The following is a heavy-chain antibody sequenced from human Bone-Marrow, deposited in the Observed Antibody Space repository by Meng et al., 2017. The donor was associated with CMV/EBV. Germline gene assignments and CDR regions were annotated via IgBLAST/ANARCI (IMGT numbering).Heavy chain of an antibody. Sequence: ESLSLSCAVYGGSFGGYYWSWIRQPPGKGLEWIGEINHSGSTNYNPSLKSGVTISVDTSKNQFSLKPSSVTAADTAVYYCASSGRYDFWSGYYISADYWGQGTLVTVSS. CDR3: ASSGRYDFWSGYYISADY. CDR1: GGSFGGYY. J-gene: IGHJ4*02. V-gene: IGHV4-34*01. D-gene: IGHD3-3*01. CDR2: INHSGST.